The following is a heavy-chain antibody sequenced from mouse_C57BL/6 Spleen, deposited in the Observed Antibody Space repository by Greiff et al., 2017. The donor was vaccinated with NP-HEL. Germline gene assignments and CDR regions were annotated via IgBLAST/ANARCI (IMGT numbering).Heavy chain of an antibody. Sequence: QVQLQQSGAELARPGASVKLSCKASGYTFTSYGISWVKQRTGQGLEWIGEIYPRSGNTYYNEKFKGKATLTADKSSSTAYMQLSSLTSEDSAVYYCARSDGYYEFAYWGQGTLVTVSA. J-gene: IGHJ3*01. CDR2: IYPRSGNT. D-gene: IGHD2-3*01. CDR3: ARSDGYYEFAY. V-gene: IGHV1-81*01. CDR1: GYTFTSYG.